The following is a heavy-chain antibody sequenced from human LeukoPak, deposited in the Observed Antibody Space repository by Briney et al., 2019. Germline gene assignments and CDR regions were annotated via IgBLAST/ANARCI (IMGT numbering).Heavy chain of an antibody. CDR2: IRSKAYGGTT. D-gene: IGHD2-2*01. CDR1: GFTFGDYA. J-gene: IGHJ6*04. CDR3: TRDIVVVPAAIYYYYYYGMDV. V-gene: IGHV3-49*04. Sequence: GGSLRLSCTASGFTFGDYAMSWVRQAPGKGLEWVGFIRSKAYGGTTEYAASVKGRFTISRDDSKSTAYLQMNSLKTEDTAVYYCTRDIVVVPAAIYYYYYYGMDVWGKGTTVTVSS.